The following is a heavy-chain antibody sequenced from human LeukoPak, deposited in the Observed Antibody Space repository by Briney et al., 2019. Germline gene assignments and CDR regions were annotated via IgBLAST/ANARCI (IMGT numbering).Heavy chain of an antibody. J-gene: IGHJ4*02. V-gene: IGHV4-4*07. D-gene: IGHD6-13*01. Sequence: SETLSLTCTVSGGSINFYYWSWIRQPAGKGLEWIGRIYSTGSTNYSPSLKSRVTMSVDNSKNQFSLNLSSVTAADTAVYYCARGIADPYSFDSWGQGTLVTVSS. CDR1: GGSINFYY. CDR2: IYSTGST. CDR3: ARGIADPYSFDS.